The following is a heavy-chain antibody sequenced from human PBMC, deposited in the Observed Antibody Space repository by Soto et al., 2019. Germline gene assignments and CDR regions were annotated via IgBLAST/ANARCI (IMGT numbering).Heavy chain of an antibody. V-gene: IGHV4-34*01. J-gene: IGHJ5*01. D-gene: IGHD3-22*01. CDR3: STRAYDTNGYYRFEP. CDR2: INHSGRV. CDR1: GGSFSGHS. Sequence: PSETLSLTCAVYGGSFSGHSWTWIRQSPGKGLEWIGDINHSGRVNYSPSLKSRVTISLDTSKNQFSLTLSAVTAADTAMYYCSTRAYDTNGYYRFEPWGKGNMVIVSS.